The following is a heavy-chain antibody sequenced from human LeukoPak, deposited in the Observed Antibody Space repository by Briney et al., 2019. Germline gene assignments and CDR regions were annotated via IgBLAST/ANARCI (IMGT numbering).Heavy chain of an antibody. CDR3: ARDLVTVTKGFDI. Sequence: SETLSLTCTVSGDSITSGGQYWNWLRQRPGKGLEWIAYIYNGVTTNYNPSLKSRVTISIDTSKNQFSLKLRSVTAADTAVYYCARDLVTVTKGFDIWGQGTMVSVSS. CDR2: IYNGVTT. V-gene: IGHV4-61*08. J-gene: IGHJ3*02. D-gene: IGHD4-17*01. CDR1: GDSITSGGQY.